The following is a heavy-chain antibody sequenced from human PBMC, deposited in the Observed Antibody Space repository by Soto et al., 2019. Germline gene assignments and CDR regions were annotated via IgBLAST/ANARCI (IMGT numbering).Heavy chain of an antibody. CDR3: AKDVGGGGDY. D-gene: IGHD3-16*01. CDR1: GFTFDDYA. J-gene: IGHJ4*02. Sequence: EVQLVESGGGLVQPGRSLRLSCAASGFTFDDYAMHWVRQAPGQGLEWVSGISWNSGSIGYADSVKGRFTISRDNAKNSLYLQMNSLRAEDTALYYCAKDVGGGGDYWGQGTLVTVSS. CDR2: ISWNSGSI. V-gene: IGHV3-9*01.